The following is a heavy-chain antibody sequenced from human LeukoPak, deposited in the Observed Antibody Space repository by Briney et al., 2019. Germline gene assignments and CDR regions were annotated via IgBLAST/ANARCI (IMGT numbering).Heavy chain of an antibody. D-gene: IGHD3-10*01. V-gene: IGHV1-18*01. Sequence: ASVKVSCKASGYTFTSYGISWVRQAPGQGLEWMGWISAYNGNTNYAQKRQGRVTMTTDTSTSTAYMELRSLRSDDTAVYYCARGITMVRGVYYFDYWGQGTLVTVSS. CDR3: ARGITMVRGVYYFDY. CDR2: ISAYNGNT. J-gene: IGHJ4*02. CDR1: GYTFTSYG.